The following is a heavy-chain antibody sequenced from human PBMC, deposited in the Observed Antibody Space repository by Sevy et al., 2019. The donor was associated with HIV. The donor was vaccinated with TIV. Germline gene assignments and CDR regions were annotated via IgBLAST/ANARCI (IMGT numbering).Heavy chain of an antibody. J-gene: IGHJ5*02. Sequence: SETLSLTCAVHYGSFSGYYWNWIRQVPGKGLEWIGEINEGGITYYNPSLKSRVTISVDTSKKQVSLKLKSVTAVDSAVYFCARSPPVVVVPGAPSWFDPWGQGTLVTVSS. D-gene: IGHD2-2*01. CDR1: YGSFSGYY. CDR3: ARSPPVVVVPGAPSWFDP. V-gene: IGHV4-34*01. CDR2: INEGGIT.